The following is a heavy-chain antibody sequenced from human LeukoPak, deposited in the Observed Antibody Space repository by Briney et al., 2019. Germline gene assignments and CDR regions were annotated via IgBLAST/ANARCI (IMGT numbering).Heavy chain of an antibody. CDR3: ARALWFGELLYPFDY. J-gene: IGHJ4*02. CDR2: ISYDGSNK. V-gene: IGHV3-30-3*01. D-gene: IGHD3-10*01. Sequence: PGGSLRLSCAASGFTLSTYEMHWVRQAPGKGLEWVAVISYDGSNKYYADSVKGRFTISRDNSKNTLYLQMNSLRAEDTAVYYCARALWFGELLYPFDYWGQGTLVTVSS. CDR1: GFTLSTYE.